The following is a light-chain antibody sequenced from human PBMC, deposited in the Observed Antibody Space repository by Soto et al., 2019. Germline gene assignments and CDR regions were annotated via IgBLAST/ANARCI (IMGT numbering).Light chain of an antibody. CDR3: QQYGRSGT. J-gene: IGKJ1*01. CDR2: GAS. CDR1: QSVDIN. Sequence: EIVLTQSPGTLSVSPGDRVTLSCRASQSVDINLAWYQQRAGQAPRLLIYGASNRATGIPDRFSGSGSGTDFTLTISRLEPEDFAVYYCQQYGRSGTFGQRTKVDIK. V-gene: IGKV3-20*01.